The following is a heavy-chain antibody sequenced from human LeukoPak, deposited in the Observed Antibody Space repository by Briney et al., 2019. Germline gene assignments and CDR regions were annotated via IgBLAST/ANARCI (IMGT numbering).Heavy chain of an antibody. CDR3: ARAGPRRAYFDWLFYAFDI. Sequence: NPSETLSLTCTVSGGSISSYYWSWIRQPPGKGLEWIGYMYYSGSTNYNPSLKSRVTISVDTSKNQFSLKLSSVTAADTAVYYCARAGPRRAYFDWLFYAFDIWGQGTMVTVSS. J-gene: IGHJ3*02. D-gene: IGHD3-9*01. CDR1: GGSISSYY. V-gene: IGHV4-59*01. CDR2: MYYSGST.